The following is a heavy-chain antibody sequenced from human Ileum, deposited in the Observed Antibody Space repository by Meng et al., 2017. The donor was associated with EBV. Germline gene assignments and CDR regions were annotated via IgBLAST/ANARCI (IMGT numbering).Heavy chain of an antibody. CDR2: VYLGDTT. CDR1: GDPISSCNW. D-gene: IGHD3-22*01. CDR3: ARSMIVGVYYFDY. Sequence: QGPMLDSGPGLVKPSGTLSRTCAVSGDPISSCNWWNWVRQPAGKGLGWIGEVYLGDTTRYNPYLKSRVTISVDKSKNQFSLSVRSVTGADTAFYYCARSMIVGVYYFDYWGQGRLVTVSS. J-gene: IGHJ4*02. V-gene: IGHV4-4*02.